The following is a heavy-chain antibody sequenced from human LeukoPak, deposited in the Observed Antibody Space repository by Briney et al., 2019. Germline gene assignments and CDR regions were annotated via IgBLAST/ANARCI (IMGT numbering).Heavy chain of an antibody. V-gene: IGHV3-33*01. D-gene: IGHD1-26*01. Sequence: GGSLRLSCAASGFTFSSYGMHWVRQAPGKGLEWVEVIWYDGSNKYHADSVKGRFTISRDNSKNTLYLQMNSLRAEDTAVYYCATIFITSSGTDYWGQGTLVTVSS. CDR2: IWYDGSNK. CDR3: ATIFITSSGTDY. CDR1: GFTFSSYG. J-gene: IGHJ4*02.